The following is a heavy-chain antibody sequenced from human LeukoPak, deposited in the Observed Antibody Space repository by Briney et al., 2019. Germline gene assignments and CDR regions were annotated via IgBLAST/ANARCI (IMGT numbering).Heavy chain of an antibody. J-gene: IGHJ3*02. CDR1: AGSMRSHY. V-gene: IGHV4-59*11. CDR2: IYYSGTT. CDR3: ARLLDNDSSGDPDTFDM. D-gene: IGHD3-22*01. Sequence: PSVTLSLTCSVSAGSMRSHYWSWIRQPPGKGLEWMGFIYYSGTTRYKSSLQSRVTISADTSKNQFSLKLTSVTAADTAVYYCARLLDNDSSGDPDTFDMWGQGTMVTVSS.